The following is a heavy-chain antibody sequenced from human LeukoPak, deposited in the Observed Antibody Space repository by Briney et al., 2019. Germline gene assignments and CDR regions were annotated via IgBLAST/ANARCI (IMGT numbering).Heavy chain of an antibody. CDR2: IYYSGST. D-gene: IGHD6-13*01. Sequence: SETLSLTCTVSGGSISSYYWSWIRQPPGKGLEWIGYIYYSGSTNYNPSLKGRVTISVDTSKSQVSLKLISLTAADTAVYYCAREGIAAAGTRGTFDYWGQGTLVTVSS. J-gene: IGHJ4*02. CDR3: AREGIAAAGTRGTFDY. V-gene: IGHV4-59*01. CDR1: GGSISSYY.